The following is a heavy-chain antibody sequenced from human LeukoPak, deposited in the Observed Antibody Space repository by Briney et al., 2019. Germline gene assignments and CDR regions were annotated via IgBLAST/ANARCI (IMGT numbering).Heavy chain of an antibody. Sequence: SETLSLTCTCSGGSISSYYWSWIRQPPGKGLEWIGYIYYSGSTNYNPSLKSRVTISVDTSKNQFSLKLSSVTAADTAVYYCARASPRYSSGWYGTHYGMDVWGQGTTVTVSS. D-gene: IGHD6-19*01. CDR3: ARASPRYSSGWYGTHYGMDV. J-gene: IGHJ6*02. CDR1: GGSISSYY. V-gene: IGHV4-59*01. CDR2: IYYSGST.